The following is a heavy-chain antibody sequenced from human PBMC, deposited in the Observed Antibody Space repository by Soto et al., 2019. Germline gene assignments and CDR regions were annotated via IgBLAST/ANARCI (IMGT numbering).Heavy chain of an antibody. D-gene: IGHD5-12*01. V-gene: IGHV1-3*01. CDR3: ARDPSIVATPLDC. CDR1: GYTFSNYN. J-gene: IGHJ4*02. Sequence: QVQLVQSGAEVKKPGASVKVSCKASGYTFSNYNIHWERQAPGQRLEWMGWINGGNGNTKYSQKFQGRVTITRDTSATTAYMEVSSLRSEDTAVYFCARDPSIVATPLDCWGQGTLVTVSS. CDR2: INGGNGNT.